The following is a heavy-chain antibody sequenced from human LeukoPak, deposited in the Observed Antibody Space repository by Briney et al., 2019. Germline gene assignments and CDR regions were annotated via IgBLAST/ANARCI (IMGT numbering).Heavy chain of an antibody. J-gene: IGHJ4*02. CDR1: GFTFSSYG. D-gene: IGHD3-10*01. Sequence: PGGSLRLPCAASGFTFSSYGMHWVRQAPGKGLEWVAVISYDGSNKYYADSVKGRFTISRDNSKNTLYLQMNSLRAEDTAVYCCAKTTYGSGSYWFDYWGQGTLVTVSS. CDR3: AKTTYGSGSYWFDY. CDR2: ISYDGSNK. V-gene: IGHV3-30*18.